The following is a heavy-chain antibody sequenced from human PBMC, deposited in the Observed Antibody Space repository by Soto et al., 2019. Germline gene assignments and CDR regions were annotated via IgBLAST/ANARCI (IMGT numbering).Heavy chain of an antibody. D-gene: IGHD4-4*01. Sequence: ASVKVSCKASGYTFTSYAMHWVRQAPGQRLEWMGWINAGNGNTKYSQKFQGRVTITRDTSASTAYMELSSLRSEDTAVYYCARATKVTTFKYYYYYGMDVWGQGTTVTVSS. CDR2: INAGNGNT. CDR3: ARATKVTTFKYYYYYGMDV. CDR1: GYTFTSYA. V-gene: IGHV1-3*01. J-gene: IGHJ6*02.